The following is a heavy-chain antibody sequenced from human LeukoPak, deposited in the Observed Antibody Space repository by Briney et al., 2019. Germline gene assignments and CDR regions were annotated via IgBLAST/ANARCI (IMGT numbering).Heavy chain of an antibody. CDR3: ARDGPMIVAHY. CDR2: ISYDGSNK. J-gene: IGHJ4*02. D-gene: IGHD3-22*01. CDR1: GFTFSSYG. V-gene: IGHV3-30*03. Sequence: QPGGSLRLSCAASGFTFSSYGMHWVRQAPGKGLEWVAVISYDGSNKYYADSVKGRFTISRDNSKNTLYLQMNSLRAEDTAVYYCARDGPMIVAHYWGQGTLVTVSS.